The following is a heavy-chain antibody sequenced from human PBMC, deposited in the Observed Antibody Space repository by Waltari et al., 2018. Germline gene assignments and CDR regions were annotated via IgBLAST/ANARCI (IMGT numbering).Heavy chain of an antibody. Sequence: QVQLVASGGGVVQPGRSLRLSCAASGFTFSSYGMHWVRQAPGKGLEWVAVISYDGSNKYYADSVKGRFTISRDNSKNTLYLQMNSLRAEDTAVYYCAKDHSYDSSGYYFFQHWGQGTLVTVSS. J-gene: IGHJ1*01. V-gene: IGHV3-30*18. D-gene: IGHD3-22*01. CDR3: AKDHSYDSSGYYFFQH. CDR2: ISYDGSNK. CDR1: GFTFSSYG.